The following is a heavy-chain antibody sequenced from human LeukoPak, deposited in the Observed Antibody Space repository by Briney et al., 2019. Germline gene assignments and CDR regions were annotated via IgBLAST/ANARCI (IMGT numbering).Heavy chain of an antibody. CDR1: GFAFGVHA. D-gene: IGHD3-16*01. Sequence: QAGGSLRLSCVGSGFAFGVHAMSWVRQAPGKGPEWVATIGSGADLFYAESVKGRFTTSRDDPRNTVWLQMNSLRAEDTALYYCAKDWTPHNRVYDCLDAWGQGNLVTVSS. V-gene: IGHV3-23*01. CDR2: IGSGADL. J-gene: IGHJ5*02. CDR3: AKDWTPHNRVYDCLDA.